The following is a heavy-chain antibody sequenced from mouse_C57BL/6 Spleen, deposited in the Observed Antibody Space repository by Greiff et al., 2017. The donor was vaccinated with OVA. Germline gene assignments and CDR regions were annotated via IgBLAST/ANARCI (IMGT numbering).Heavy chain of an antibody. CDR3: ARSYGNYEEYYAMDY. CDR1: GYAFSSSW. V-gene: IGHV1-82*01. CDR2: IYPGDGDT. Sequence: VQLQESGPELVKPGASVKISCKASGYAFSSSWMNWVKQRPGKGLEWIGRIYPGDGDTNYNGKFKGKATLTADKSSSTAYMQLSSLTSEDSAVYFCARSYGNYEEYYAMDYWGQGTSVTVSS. J-gene: IGHJ4*01. D-gene: IGHD2-1*01.